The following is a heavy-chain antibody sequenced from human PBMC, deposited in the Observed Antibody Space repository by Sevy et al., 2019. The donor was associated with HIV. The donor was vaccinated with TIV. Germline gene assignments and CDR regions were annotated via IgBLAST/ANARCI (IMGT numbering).Heavy chain of an antibody. CDR3: AGENAWGRGYS. CDR1: GGSITSLY. D-gene: IGHD1-26*01. V-gene: IGHV4-59*08. J-gene: IGHJ4*02. CDR2: IYYNGHI. Sequence: SETLSLTCTVSGGSITSLYWNWIRQPPGKGLEWIANIYYNGHINYNPSLTSRVTSSLDTSKNQFSLRLSSVTAADTAMYYCAGENAWGRGYSWGQGTLVTVSS.